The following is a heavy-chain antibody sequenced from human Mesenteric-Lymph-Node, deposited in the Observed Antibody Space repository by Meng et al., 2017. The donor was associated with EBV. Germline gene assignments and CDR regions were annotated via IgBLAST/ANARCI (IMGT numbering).Heavy chain of an antibody. Sequence: QVQLVQSGAEGKKPGASVKVSCKASAYSYSGYYLHWVRQAPGQGLEWMGRINPRSGATSYAEKFQGRLAMTGDTSVSTAYMELASLRSDDTAVYFCSHTDYFDNTGHHWGQGTLVTVSS. CDR2: INPRSGAT. CDR3: SHTDYFDNTGHH. J-gene: IGHJ4*02. CDR1: AYSYSGYY. V-gene: IGHV1-2*06. D-gene: IGHD3-22*01.